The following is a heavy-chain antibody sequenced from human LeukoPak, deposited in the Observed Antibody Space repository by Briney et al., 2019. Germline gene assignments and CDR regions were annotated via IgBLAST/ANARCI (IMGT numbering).Heavy chain of an antibody. CDR3: ARGAAMVNY. CDR2: INHSGST. J-gene: IGHJ4*02. Sequence: SEILSLTCAVYGGSFSGYYWSWIRRPPGKGLEWIGEINHSGSTNYNPSLKSRVTMSVDTSKNQFSPKLSSVTAADTAVYYCARGAAMVNYWGQGTLVTVSS. D-gene: IGHD5-18*01. V-gene: IGHV4-34*01. CDR1: GGSFSGYY.